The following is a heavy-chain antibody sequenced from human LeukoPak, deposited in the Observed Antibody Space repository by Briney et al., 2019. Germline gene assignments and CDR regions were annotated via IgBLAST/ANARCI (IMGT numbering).Heavy chain of an antibody. CDR3: AKEGAGYTNPYYFDY. V-gene: IGHV3-23*01. D-gene: IGHD3-16*02. CDR2: ISGSGANT. Sequence: GGSLRLSCAASGFTFSTYAMSWVRQAPGKGLEWVSTISGSGANTYYADSVRGRFTISRDNSKNTQYLHMNSLRAEDTAVYYCAKEGAGYTNPYYFDYWGQGTLVTVSS. CDR1: GFTFSTYA. J-gene: IGHJ4*02.